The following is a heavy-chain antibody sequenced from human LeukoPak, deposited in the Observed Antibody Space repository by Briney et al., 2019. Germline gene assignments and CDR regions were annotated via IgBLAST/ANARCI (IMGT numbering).Heavy chain of an antibody. CDR3: ARRSYYDSSAIFDY. CDR1: GGSFSGYY. V-gene: IGHV4-34*01. CDR2: INHSGST. J-gene: IGHJ4*02. D-gene: IGHD3-22*01. Sequence: SETLSLTCAVYGGSFSGYYWSWIRQPPGKGLEWIGEINHSGSTNYNPSLKSRVTISVDTSKNQFSLKLSSVIAADTAVYYCARRSYYDSSAIFDYWGQGTLVTVSS.